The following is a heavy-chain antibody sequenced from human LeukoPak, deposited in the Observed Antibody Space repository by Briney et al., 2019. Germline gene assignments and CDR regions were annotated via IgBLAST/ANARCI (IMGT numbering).Heavy chain of an antibody. Sequence: SETLSLTCTVSGGSISSDDFYWNWIRQPPGRGLEWVGNIYHSGTAYYKTSLKSRVTISLDTAKNQFSLKVRSVTAADTAVYYCARGYSSGWGYAFHIWGQGTMVTVS. CDR1: GGSISSDDFY. CDR2: IYHSGTA. D-gene: IGHD6-19*01. J-gene: IGHJ3*02. CDR3: ARGYSSGWGYAFHI. V-gene: IGHV4-30-4*01.